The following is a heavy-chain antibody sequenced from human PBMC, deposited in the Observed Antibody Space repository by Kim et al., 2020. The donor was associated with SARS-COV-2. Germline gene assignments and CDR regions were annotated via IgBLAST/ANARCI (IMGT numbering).Heavy chain of an antibody. CDR1: GFIFSDYY. V-gene: IGHV3-11*01. Sequence: GGSLRLSCAASGFIFSDYYMNWIRQAPGKGLEWVSYISGSGSAIYYADSVKGRFTISRDNANNSLYLQMNSLRAEDTAVYYCARGSGPGYLPQHWGQGIL. D-gene: IGHD5-12*01. CDR3: ARGSGPGYLPQH. CDR2: ISGSGSAI. J-gene: IGHJ4*02.